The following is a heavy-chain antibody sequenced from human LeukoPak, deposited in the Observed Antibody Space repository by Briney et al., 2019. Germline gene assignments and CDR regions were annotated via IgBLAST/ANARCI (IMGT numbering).Heavy chain of an antibody. CDR3: AKHRMWLVGLES. V-gene: IGHV4-39*01. D-gene: IGHD6-19*01. J-gene: IGHJ1*01. Sequence: SETLSLTCIVSGVSISSDNYWGWIRQSPGKGLELIGSVHFSGATHYNPSLKSRVAITLDTSKNQFSLKLNSVTAADTAIYYCAKHRMWLVGLESWGQGTLVTVSP. CDR2: VHFSGAT. CDR1: GVSISSDNY.